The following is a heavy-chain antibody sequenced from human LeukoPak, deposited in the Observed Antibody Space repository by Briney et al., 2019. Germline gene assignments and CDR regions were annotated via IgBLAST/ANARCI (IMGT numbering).Heavy chain of an antibody. CDR3: ARVQSRLSWFDP. J-gene: IGHJ5*02. CDR1: GGSISSYY. V-gene: IGHV4-39*07. CDR2: IYYSGST. Sequence: SETLSLTCTVSGGSISSYYWGWIRQPPGKGLEWIGSIYYSGSTYYNPSLRSRVTISVDTSKNQFSLRLGSVTAADTAVYYCARVQSRLSWFDPWGQGTLVTVSS.